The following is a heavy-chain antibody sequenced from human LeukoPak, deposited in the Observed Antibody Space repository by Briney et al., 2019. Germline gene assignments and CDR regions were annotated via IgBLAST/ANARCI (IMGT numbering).Heavy chain of an antibody. V-gene: IGHV1-69*05. J-gene: IGHJ4*02. D-gene: IGHD1-26*01. CDR2: IIPIFGTA. CDR1: GGTFSSYA. CDR3: ARALSGSYSIFDY. Sequence: SVKVSCKASGGTFSSYAISWVRQAPGQGLEWMGGIIPIFGTANYAQKFQGRVTITTDESTGTAYMELSSLGSEDTAVYYCARALSGSYSIFDYWGQGTLVTVSS.